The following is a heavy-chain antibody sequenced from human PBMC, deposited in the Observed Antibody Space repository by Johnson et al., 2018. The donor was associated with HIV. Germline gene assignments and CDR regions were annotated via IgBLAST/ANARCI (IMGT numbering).Heavy chain of an antibody. Sequence: QVQLVESGGGVVQPGRSLRLSCAASGFTFSSYAMHWVRQAPGKGLEWVAVISYDGSNKYYADSVKGRFTISRDNSKNTLYLQMNSLRAEDTAVYYCARDGYHNFWSGYYRDDAFDIWGQGTMVTVYS. CDR2: ISYDGSNK. V-gene: IGHV3-30-3*01. CDR3: ARDGYHNFWSGYYRDDAFDI. D-gene: IGHD3-3*01. CDR1: GFTFSSYA. J-gene: IGHJ3*02.